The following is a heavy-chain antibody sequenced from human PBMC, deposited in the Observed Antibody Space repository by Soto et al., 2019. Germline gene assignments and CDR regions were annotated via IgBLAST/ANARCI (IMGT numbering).Heavy chain of an antibody. CDR2: INPSGGST. CDR1: GYTFTSYY. CDR3: ARGGRAAAGTRNDSFEP. D-gene: IGHD6-13*01. Sequence: SVKVSCKASGYTFTSYYMHWVRQAPGQGLEWMGIINPSGGSTSYAQKFQGRVTMTRDTSTSTVYMELSSLRSEDTAVYYCARGGRAAAGTRNDSFEPWGQGTLVTVAS. V-gene: IGHV1-46*01. J-gene: IGHJ5*02.